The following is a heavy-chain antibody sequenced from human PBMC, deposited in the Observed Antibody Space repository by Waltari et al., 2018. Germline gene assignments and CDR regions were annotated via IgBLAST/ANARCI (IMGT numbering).Heavy chain of an antibody. CDR1: GYSISSGYY. D-gene: IGHD5-12*01. Sequence: QVQLQESGPGLVKPSETLSLTCTVSGYSISSGYYWGWIRQPPGKGLEWIGSNYHSGRTYYNPSCKSRVTISVDTAKNQFSLKLSSVTAADTAVYYCARDRPARMATIADDAFDIWGQGTIVTVSS. J-gene: IGHJ3*02. V-gene: IGHV4-38-2*02. CDR2: NYHSGRT. CDR3: ARDRPARMATIADDAFDI.